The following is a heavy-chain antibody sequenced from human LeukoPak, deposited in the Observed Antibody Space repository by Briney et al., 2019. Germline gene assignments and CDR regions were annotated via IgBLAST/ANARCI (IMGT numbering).Heavy chain of an antibody. D-gene: IGHD6-19*01. CDR1: GYAFTGYY. V-gene: IGHV1-2*02. Sequence: ASVKVSCKTSGYAFTGYYMHWVRQAPGQGLGWMGWMNPSSGATNYAPKFQGKVTMTRDTSTSTAYMEMTRLTSDDTGVYYCARDGWYISYMDVWGKGTTVTVSS. CDR2: MNPSSGAT. J-gene: IGHJ6*03. CDR3: ARDGWYISYMDV.